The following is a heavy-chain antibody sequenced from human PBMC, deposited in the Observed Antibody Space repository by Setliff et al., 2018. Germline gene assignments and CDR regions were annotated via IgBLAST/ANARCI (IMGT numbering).Heavy chain of an antibody. CDR3: GRSSDGALDY. CDR2: IYYSGST. J-gene: IGHJ4*02. CDR1: GDSIGRGGYY. V-gene: IGHV4-31*03. Sequence: PSETLSLTCSVSGDSIGRGGYYWSWIRQQPGKGLEWIASIYYSGSTYYNPSLKSRLVTSLDTSKNQFSLKLDSVTAADTAIYYCGRSSDGALDYWGQGTLVTVSS.